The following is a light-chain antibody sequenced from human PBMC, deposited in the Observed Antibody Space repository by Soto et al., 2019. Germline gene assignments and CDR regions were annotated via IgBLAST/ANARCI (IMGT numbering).Light chain of an antibody. J-gene: IGKJ1*01. CDR2: GAS. CDR3: QQYGSSPA. CDR1: QSVSSSY. V-gene: IGKV3-20*01. Sequence: EIVLTQSPGTLSLSRGERATLSCRASQSVSSSYLAWYQQKPGQAPRLLIYGASSRATGIPDRFSGSGSGTDFTLTISRLEPEDFAVYYCQQYGSSPAFGQGTKVDI.